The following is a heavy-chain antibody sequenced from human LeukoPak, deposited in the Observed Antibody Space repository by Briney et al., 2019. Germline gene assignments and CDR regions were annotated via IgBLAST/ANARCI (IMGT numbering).Heavy chain of an antibody. CDR2: IYYSGST. CDR1: GGSISSGGYY. J-gene: IGHJ4*02. Sequence: SETLSLTCTVSGGSISSGGYYWSWIRQHPGKGLEWIGYIYYSGSTYYNPSLKSRVTISVDTSKNQFSLKLSSVTAADTAVYYCASLKISLSPNFDYWGQGTLVTVSS. V-gene: IGHV4-31*03. D-gene: IGHD3-3*02. CDR3: ASLKISLSPNFDY.